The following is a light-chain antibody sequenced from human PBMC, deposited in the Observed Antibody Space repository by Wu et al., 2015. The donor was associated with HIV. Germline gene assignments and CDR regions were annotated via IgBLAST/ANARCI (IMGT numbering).Light chain of an antibody. CDR3: QHCDHLRTI. V-gene: IGKV1-33*01. Sequence: DIQMTQSPSSLSASVGDRVTISCQASHDISNNLNWYQQKPGKAPKLLIYGASNLETGVPSKFSGSASGRDFTLTISSLQPEDIATYYCQHCDHLRTIFGLGDQAGDQ. CDR2: GAS. J-gene: IGKJ2*01. CDR1: HDISNN.